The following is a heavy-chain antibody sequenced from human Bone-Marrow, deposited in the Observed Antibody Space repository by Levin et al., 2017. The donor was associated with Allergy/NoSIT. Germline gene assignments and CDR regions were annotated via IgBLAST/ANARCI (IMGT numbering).Heavy chain of an antibody. J-gene: IGHJ4*02. CDR2: ISYDGSDT. Sequence: GGSLRLSCAASGFSFRSFGMHWARQAPGKGLEWLAVISYDGSDTYYADSVKGRFTISRDNSKNTLYLQMNSLRGEDAAVYYCAKDVVFGTSSWSLDFWDQGIVVTVSS. D-gene: IGHD6-13*01. CDR1: GFSFRSFG. CDR3: AKDVVFGTSSWSLDF. V-gene: IGHV3-30*18.